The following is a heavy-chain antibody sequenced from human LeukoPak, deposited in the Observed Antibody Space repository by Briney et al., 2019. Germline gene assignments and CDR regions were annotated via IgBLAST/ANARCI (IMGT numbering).Heavy chain of an antibody. D-gene: IGHD5-12*01. CDR1: GFTLRSYD. CDR2: TSGRGVNS. CDR3: AKEYSGYDFDY. J-gene: IGHJ4*02. Sequence: HAGGCLRLSCAASGFTLRSYDMSWVRQAPGKGLEWVAATSGRGVNSYYADSVRGRFTISRDNSQNTLYLQMDSLRAEDTALYYCAKEYSGYDFDYWGQGTLVTVSS. V-gene: IGHV3-23*01.